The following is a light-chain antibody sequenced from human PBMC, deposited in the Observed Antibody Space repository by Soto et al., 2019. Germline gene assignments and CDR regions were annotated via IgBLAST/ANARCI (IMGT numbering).Light chain of an antibody. CDR2: AAS. J-gene: IGKJ3*01. CDR3: QKYNSAPPWT. CDR1: QGISNY. Sequence: DIQMTQSPSSLSASVGDRVTITCRASQGISNYLAWYQQKPGKVPKLLIYAASTLQSGVPSRFSGSGSGTDFTLTISSLQPEDVATYYCQKYNSAPPWTFGPGPKVDIK. V-gene: IGKV1-27*01.